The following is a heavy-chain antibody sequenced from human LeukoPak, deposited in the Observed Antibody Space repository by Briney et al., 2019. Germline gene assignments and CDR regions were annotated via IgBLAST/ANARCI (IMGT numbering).Heavy chain of an antibody. J-gene: IGHJ4*02. V-gene: IGHV4-38-2*02. CDR1: GYSVNSAYY. CDR2: IYPSGTT. Sequence: SETLSLTCTVSGYSVNSAYYWAWIRQPPGAGLEWIASIYPSGTTYYKSSLRSRLIISIDASKNQFSLRLNSVTAADTAMYYFARRPESRITGSDFWGQGALVAVSS. D-gene: IGHD1-14*01. CDR3: ARRPESRITGSDF.